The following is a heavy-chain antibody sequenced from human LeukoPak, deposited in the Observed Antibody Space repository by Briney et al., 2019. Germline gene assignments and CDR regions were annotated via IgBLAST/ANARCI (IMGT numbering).Heavy chain of an antibody. D-gene: IGHD6-13*01. CDR2: IYPGDSDT. V-gene: IGHV5-51*03. Sequence: PGESLKISCKGSGYSLTSYWIVWVRQMPGKGLEWMGIIYPGDSDTRYSPSFQGQVTISADKSISTAYLQWSSLKASDTAMYYCARPRIAAARAAFDIWGQGTMVTVSS. CDR3: ARPRIAAARAAFDI. CDR1: GYSLTSYW. J-gene: IGHJ3*02.